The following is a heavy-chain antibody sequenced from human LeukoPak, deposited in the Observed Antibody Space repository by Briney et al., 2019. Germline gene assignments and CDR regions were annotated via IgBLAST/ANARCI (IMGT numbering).Heavy chain of an antibody. Sequence: PSETLSLTCTVSGGSISSYYWSWIRQPPGKGLEWTGYIYYSGSTNYNPSLKSRVTISVDTSKNQFSLKLSSVTAADTAVYYCATDSSGYYYPFDYWGQGTLVTVSS. CDR1: GGSISSYY. V-gene: IGHV4-59*01. J-gene: IGHJ4*02. CDR3: ATDSSGYYYPFDY. CDR2: IYYSGST. D-gene: IGHD3-22*01.